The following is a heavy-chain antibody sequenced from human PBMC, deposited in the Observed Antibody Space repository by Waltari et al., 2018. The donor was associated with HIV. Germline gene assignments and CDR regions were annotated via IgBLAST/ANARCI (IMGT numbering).Heavy chain of an antibody. CDR1: GSSISSDYY. J-gene: IGHJ4*02. Sequence: VQLHESGPGMVKPSETLSLTCAVSGSSISSDYYWGWIRQPPGKGLEWIGSASRSGSTYYSPSRKSRVTISLDTSKNQFSLKLNSVAAADTAVYYCGSGSRRGHSHGIDYWGQGTLVTVSS. CDR2: ASRSGST. D-gene: IGHD5-18*01. V-gene: IGHV4-38-2*01. CDR3: GSGSRRGHSHGIDY.